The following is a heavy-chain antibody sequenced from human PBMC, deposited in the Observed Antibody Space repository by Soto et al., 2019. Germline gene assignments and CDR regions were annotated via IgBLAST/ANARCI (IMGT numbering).Heavy chain of an antibody. Sequence: QVQLVESGGGVVQPGRSLRLSCAASGFTSSSYGMHWVRQAPGKGLEWVAVIWYDGSNKYYADSVKGRFTISRDNSKNTLYLQMNSLRAEDTAVYYCARDGLYSSTDYYYGMDVWGQGTTVTVSS. V-gene: IGHV3-33*01. CDR2: IWYDGSNK. J-gene: IGHJ6*02. CDR1: GFTSSSYG. D-gene: IGHD6-13*01. CDR3: ARDGLYSSTDYYYGMDV.